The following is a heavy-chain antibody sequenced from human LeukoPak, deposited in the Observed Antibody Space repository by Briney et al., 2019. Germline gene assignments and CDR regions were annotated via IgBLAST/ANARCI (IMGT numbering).Heavy chain of an antibody. J-gene: IGHJ4*02. Sequence: PGGSLRLSCAASGFTVSSNYMSWFRQPQGKGLGWVLIIYSGGSTYFADSVKGRFTISRDNSKNTLYLQMNSLRAEDTALYYCARVPVASWIQLDSWGQGTLVTVSS. V-gene: IGHV3-53*01. D-gene: IGHD6-13*01. CDR1: GFTVSSNY. CDR2: IYSGGST. CDR3: ARVPVASWIQLDS.